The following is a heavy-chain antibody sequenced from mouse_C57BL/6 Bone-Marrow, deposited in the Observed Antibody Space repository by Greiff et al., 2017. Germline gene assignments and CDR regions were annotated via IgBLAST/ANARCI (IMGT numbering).Heavy chain of an antibody. CDR3: ADGSSLDY. CDR2: INPYNGGT. CDR1: GYTFTDYY. J-gene: IGHJ2*01. D-gene: IGHD1-1*01. Sequence: VHVKQSGPVLVKPGASVKMSCKASGYTFTDYYMNWVKQSHGKSLEWIGVINPYNGGTSYNQKFKGKATLTVDKSSSTAYMELNSLTSEDSAVYYCADGSSLDYWGQGTTLTVSS. V-gene: IGHV1-19*01.